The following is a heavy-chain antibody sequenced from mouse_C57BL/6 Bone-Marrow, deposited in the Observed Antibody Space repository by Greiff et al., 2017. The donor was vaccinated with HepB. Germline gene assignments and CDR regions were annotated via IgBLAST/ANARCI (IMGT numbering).Heavy chain of an antibody. V-gene: IGHV5-9-1*02. CDR2: ISSGGDYI. D-gene: IGHD2-4*01. CDR1: GFTFSSYA. Sequence: DVMLVESGEGLVKPGGSLKLSCAASGFTFSSYAMSWVRQTPEKRLEWVAYISSGGDYIYYADTVKGRFTISRDNARNTLYLQMSSLKSEDTAMYYCTRGGDYGDYWGQGTTLTVSS. CDR3: TRGGDYGDY. J-gene: IGHJ2*01.